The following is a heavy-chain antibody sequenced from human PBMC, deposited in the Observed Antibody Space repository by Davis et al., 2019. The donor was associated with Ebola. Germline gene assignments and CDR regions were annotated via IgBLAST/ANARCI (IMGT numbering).Heavy chain of an antibody. D-gene: IGHD6-19*01. V-gene: IGHV1-3*01. J-gene: IGHJ4*02. CDR1: GYTFTNYG. CDR3: ARASFGYNSGWYADY. CDR2: VHGGNGNT. Sequence: ASVKVSCKASGYTFTNYGITWVRQAPGQRLEWMGWVHGGNGNTKYSQRFQGRVTITTDTSASTVYLDLTSLRSDDTAVFYCARASFGYNSGWYADYWGPGSLVTVSS.